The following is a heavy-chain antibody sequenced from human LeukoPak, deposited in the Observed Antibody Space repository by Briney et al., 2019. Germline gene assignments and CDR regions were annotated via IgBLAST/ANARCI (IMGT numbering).Heavy chain of an antibody. Sequence: GRSLRLSCAASGFTFSSYAMHWVRQAPGKGLEWVAVISYDGSNKYYADSVKGRFTISRDNSKNTLYLQMNSLGAEDTAVYYCAKVRGLRFLEWLFFDYWGQGTLVTVSS. D-gene: IGHD3-3*01. CDR1: GFTFSSYA. CDR2: ISYDGSNK. J-gene: IGHJ4*02. CDR3: AKVRGLRFLEWLFFDY. V-gene: IGHV3-30-3*01.